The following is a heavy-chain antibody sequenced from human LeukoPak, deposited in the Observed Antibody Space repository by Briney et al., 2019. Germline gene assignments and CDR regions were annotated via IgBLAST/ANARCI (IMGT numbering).Heavy chain of an antibody. Sequence: GGSLRLSCAASGFTFSSCAMHWVRQAPGKALEWVAVISYDGSNKYYADSVKGRFTISRDNSKNTLYLQMNSLRAEDTAVYYCASEGDSSGYHYYFDYWGQGTLLTVSS. CDR3: ASEGDSSGYHYYFDY. V-gene: IGHV3-30-3*01. CDR2: ISYDGSNK. J-gene: IGHJ4*02. D-gene: IGHD6-19*01. CDR1: GFTFSSCA.